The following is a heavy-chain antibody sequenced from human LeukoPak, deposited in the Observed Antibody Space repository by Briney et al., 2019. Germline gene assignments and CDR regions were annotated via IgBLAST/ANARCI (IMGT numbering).Heavy chain of an antibody. Sequence: PSETLSLTCTVSGGSISSYYWSWIRQPPGKALEWFGYIYYSGSTNYNPSLRSRVTISVDTSKNQFSLKLSSVTAADTAVYYCARGSSIAAAGVAAPDYWGQGTLVTVSS. V-gene: IGHV4-59*01. CDR3: ARGSSIAAAGVAAPDY. CDR1: GGSISSYY. J-gene: IGHJ4*02. CDR2: IYYSGST. D-gene: IGHD6-13*01.